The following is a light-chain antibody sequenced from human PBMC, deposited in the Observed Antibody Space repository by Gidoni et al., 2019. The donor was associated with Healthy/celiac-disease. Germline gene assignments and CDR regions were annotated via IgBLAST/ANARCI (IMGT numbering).Light chain of an antibody. CDR3: QQYNSYGT. J-gene: IGKJ1*01. CDR2: KAS. CDR1: QSISSW. V-gene: IGKV1-5*03. Sequence: IPMTQSPSTLSASVGDRGTITCRASQSISSWWAWYQQKPGKAPKLLIYKASSLESGVPSRFSGSGSGTEFTLTISSLQPDDFATYYCQQYNSYGTFXXXTKVEIK.